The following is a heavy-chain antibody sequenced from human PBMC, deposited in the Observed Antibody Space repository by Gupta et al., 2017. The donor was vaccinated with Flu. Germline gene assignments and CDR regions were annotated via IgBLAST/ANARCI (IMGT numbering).Heavy chain of an antibody. CDR1: GFTFSSYG. J-gene: IGHJ6*02. V-gene: IGHV3-30*18. D-gene: IGHD3-10*01. Sequence: QVQLESGGGVVQPGRSLRLSCAASGFTFSSYGMHWVRQAPGKGLEWVAVISYDGSNKYYADSVKGRFTISRDNSKNTLYLQMNSLRAEDTAVYYCAKDLTRGSGSYYNTGRYYYYGMDVWVQGTTVTVS. CDR3: AKDLTRGSGSYYNTGRYYYYGMDV. CDR2: ISYDGSNK.